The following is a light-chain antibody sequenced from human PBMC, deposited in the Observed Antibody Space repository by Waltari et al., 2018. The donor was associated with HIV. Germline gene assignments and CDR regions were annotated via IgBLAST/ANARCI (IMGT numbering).Light chain of an antibody. J-gene: IGLJ2*01. V-gene: IGLV2-8*01. CDR2: EVL. CDR3: SSYGGNSNVI. CDR1: SSDIGDYAY. Sequence: QSALTQPPPASGSPGQSVTISCTGTSSDIGDYAYVSWYQHQPGEAPKLLIYEVLNRPSGVPHRFSGSKSGNTASLTVSGLQAEDEADYYCSSYGGNSNVIFGGGTKLTVL.